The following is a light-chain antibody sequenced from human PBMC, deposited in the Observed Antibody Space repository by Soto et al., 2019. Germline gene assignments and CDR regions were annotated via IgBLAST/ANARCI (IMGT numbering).Light chain of an antibody. J-gene: IGKJ1*01. Sequence: QLTQSPSSLSASVGDRVTITCRASQSISSYLNWYQQKPGKAPKLLIYAASSLQSGVPSRFSGSGSGTDFTLTSSSLQPEDFATYYCQQSYSTTWTCGQGTKGDIK. CDR2: AAS. CDR1: QSISSY. CDR3: QQSYSTTWT. V-gene: IGKV1-39*01.